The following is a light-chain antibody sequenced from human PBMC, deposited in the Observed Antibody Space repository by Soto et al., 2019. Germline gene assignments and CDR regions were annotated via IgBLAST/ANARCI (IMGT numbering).Light chain of an antibody. CDR3: GHFVSAPPRT. V-gene: IGKV3-20*01. J-gene: IGKJ1*01. CDR2: GVS. Sequence: EIVLPQSPGPLSVSPGERATLSCRASQSVGSTFLAWYQQKPGQAPRLLLYGVSKRATGIPDRFSGSGSVTDFILDICRLEPADCAVYYCGHFVSAPPRTCGQGTRVEFK. CDR1: QSVGSTF.